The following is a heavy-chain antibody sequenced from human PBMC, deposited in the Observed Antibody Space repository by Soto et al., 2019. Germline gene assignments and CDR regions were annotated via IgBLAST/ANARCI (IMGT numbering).Heavy chain of an antibody. CDR1: GFTFSSYW. V-gene: IGHV3-7*01. CDR2: IKQDGSEE. D-gene: IGHD6-13*01. CDR3: ARIAASGRGWDV. J-gene: IGHJ6*02. Sequence: EVQLVESGGGLVQPGGSLRLSCADSGFTFSSYWMSWVRQAPVKGLEWVGNIKQDGSEENYVDSVKGRFTISRDNAKNSMYLKMNSLRAEDTAVYYCARIAASGRGWDVWGQGTTVVVSS.